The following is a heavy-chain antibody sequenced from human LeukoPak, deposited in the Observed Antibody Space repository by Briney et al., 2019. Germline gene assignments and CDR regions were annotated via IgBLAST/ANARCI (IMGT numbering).Heavy chain of an antibody. CDR2: IYYSGST. D-gene: IGHD2-2*01. Sequence: SETLSLTCTVSGGSISSYYWSWIRQPPGKGLEWIGYIYYSGSTNYNPSLKSRVTISVDTSKNQFSLKLSSVTAADTAVYYCARVRYCSSTSCYFLGDAFDIWGQGTMVTVSS. J-gene: IGHJ3*02. V-gene: IGHV4-59*01. CDR1: GGSISSYY. CDR3: ARVRYCSSTSCYFLGDAFDI.